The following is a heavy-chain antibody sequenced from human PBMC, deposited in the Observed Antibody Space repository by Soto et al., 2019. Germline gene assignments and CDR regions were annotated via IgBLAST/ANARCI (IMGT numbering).Heavy chain of an antibody. CDR3: ARAGADYGYYLDF. Sequence: QLQLQESGSGLVKPSQTLSLTCAVSGGSISSGGYSWSWIRQPPGQGLEWIGYIYHSGSTYYNPPLTSRDTTSLHRSKNQFSLKLTSVTDADTAVYYCARAGADYGYYLDFWGPGNLVHVSS. V-gene: IGHV4-30-2*01. J-gene: IGHJ4*02. D-gene: IGHD4-17*01. CDR1: GGSISSGGYS. CDR2: IYHSGST.